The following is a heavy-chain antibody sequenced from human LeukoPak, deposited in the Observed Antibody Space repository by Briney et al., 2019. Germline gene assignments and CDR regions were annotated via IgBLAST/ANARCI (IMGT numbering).Heavy chain of an antibody. CDR1: GFTFSNYW. D-gene: IGHD2-21*02. CDR2: INSEGSST. Sequence: GGSLRLSCAASGFTFSNYWMHWVRQIPGKGLVWVSRINSEGSSTSDADSVKGRSTISRDNAKNTLFLQMNSLRAEDTAVYYCARSGCSGDCSVDHWGQGTLVTVSS. J-gene: IGHJ4*02. V-gene: IGHV3-74*01. CDR3: ARSGCSGDCSVDH.